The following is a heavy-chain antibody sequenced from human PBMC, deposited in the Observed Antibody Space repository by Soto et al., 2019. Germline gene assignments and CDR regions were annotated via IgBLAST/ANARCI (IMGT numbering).Heavy chain of an antibody. CDR3: ARPRIRDGMDV. V-gene: IGHV3-48*03. CDR1: GFTFSSYE. J-gene: IGHJ6*02. Sequence: SLRLSCAASGFTFSSYEMNWVRQAPGKGLEWVSYISSSGSTIYYADSVKGRFTISRDNAKNSLYLQMNSLRAEDTAVYYCARPRIRDGMDVWGQGTTVTVSS. CDR2: ISSSGSTI.